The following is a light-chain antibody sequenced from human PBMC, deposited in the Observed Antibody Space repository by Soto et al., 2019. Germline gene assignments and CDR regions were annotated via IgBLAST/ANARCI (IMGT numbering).Light chain of an antibody. J-gene: IGKJ4*01. CDR3: QQYNTWPLT. CDR2: GAS. V-gene: IGKV3-15*01. Sequence: EIVMTQSPATLPVSPGERATLPCRASQSVNRNLAWYQQKPGQAPRLLIYGASTRATGLPARFSGSGSETEFTLTISSLQSEDFAVYYCQQYNTWPLTFGGGTKVEIK. CDR1: QSVNRN.